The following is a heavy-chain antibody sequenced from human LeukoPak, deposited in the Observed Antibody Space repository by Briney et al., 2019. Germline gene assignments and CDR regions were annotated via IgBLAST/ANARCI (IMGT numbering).Heavy chain of an antibody. V-gene: IGHV3-20*04. D-gene: IGHD5-18*01. Sequence: PGGSLRLSCAASGFTFDGYGMSWVRQAPGEGLKWVSGINWNGDSADYADSVKGRFTISRDNAKNSLYLQMNSLRAEDTALYYCARGGYSYGCQRGFFDYWGQGTLVTVSS. CDR2: INWNGDSA. CDR1: GFTFDGYG. J-gene: IGHJ4*02. CDR3: ARGGYSYGCQRGFFDY.